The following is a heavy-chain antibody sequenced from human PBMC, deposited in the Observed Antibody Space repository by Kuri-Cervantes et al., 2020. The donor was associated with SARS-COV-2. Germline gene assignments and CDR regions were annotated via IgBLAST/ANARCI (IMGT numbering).Heavy chain of an antibody. CDR3: ARVCGGDCADNYYYYYGMDV. CDR1: GYTFTSYG. J-gene: IGHJ6*02. Sequence: ASVKVFCKTSGYTFTSYGISWVRQAPGQGLEWMGWISIKQGDTNYAQKFQGRVTMTTDTSTSTAYMELRSLRSDDTAVYYCARVCGGDCADNYYYYYGMDVWGQGTTVTVSS. V-gene: IGHV1-18*04. D-gene: IGHD2-21*02. CDR2: ISIKQGDT.